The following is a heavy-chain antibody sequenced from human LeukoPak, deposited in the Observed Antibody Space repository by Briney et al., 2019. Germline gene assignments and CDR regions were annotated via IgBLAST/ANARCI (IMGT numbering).Heavy chain of an antibody. D-gene: IGHD2-15*01. CDR2: ISYDGSNK. V-gene: IGHV3-30-3*01. CDR1: GFTFSSYA. CDR3: ARGDPLGYCSGGSCYSFDY. J-gene: IGHJ4*02. Sequence: GRSLRLSCAASGFTFSSYAMHWVRQAPGKGLEWVAVISYDGSNKYYADSVKGRFTISRDNSKNTLYLQMNSLRAEDTAVYYCARGDPLGYCSGGSCYSFDYWGQGTLVTVSS.